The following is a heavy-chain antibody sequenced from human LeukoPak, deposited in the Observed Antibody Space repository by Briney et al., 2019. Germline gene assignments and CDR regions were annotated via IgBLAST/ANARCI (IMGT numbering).Heavy chain of an antibody. CDR3: ATFPGGSADY. J-gene: IGHJ4*02. CDR2: INWNGGST. Sequence: PGGSLRLSCAASGFTFSSYTMNWVRQAPGKGLEWVSGINWNGGSTGYADSVKGRFTISRDNAKNSLYLQMNSLGAEDTALYYCATFPGGSADYWGQGTLVTVSS. D-gene: IGHD4-23*01. V-gene: IGHV3-20*04. CDR1: GFTFSSYT.